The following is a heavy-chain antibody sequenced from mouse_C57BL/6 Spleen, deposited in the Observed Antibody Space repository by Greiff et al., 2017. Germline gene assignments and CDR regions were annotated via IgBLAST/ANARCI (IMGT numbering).Heavy chain of an antibody. CDR1: GYTFTSYW. J-gene: IGHJ1*03. CDR3: ARNGGKDWYFDV. V-gene: IGHV1-52*01. Sequence: QVQLKQPGAELVRPGSSVKLSCKASGYTFTSYWMHWVKQRPIQGLEWIGNIDPSDSETHYNQKFKDKATLTVDKSSSTAYMQLSSLTSEDSAVYYCARNGGKDWYFDVWGTGTTVTVSS. CDR2: IDPSDSET. D-gene: IGHD1-1*02.